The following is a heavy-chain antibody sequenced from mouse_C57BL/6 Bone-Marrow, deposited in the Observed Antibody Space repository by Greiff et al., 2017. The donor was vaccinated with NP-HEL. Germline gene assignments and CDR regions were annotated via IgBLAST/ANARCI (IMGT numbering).Heavy chain of an antibody. V-gene: IGHV1-52*01. CDR2: IDPSDSET. CDR1: GYTFTSYW. J-gene: IGHJ3*01. Sequence: VQLQQPGAELVRPGSSVKLSCKASGYTFTSYWMHWVKQRPIQGLEWIGNIDPSDSETHYNQKFKDKATLTVDKSSSTAYMQLSSLTSEDSAVYYCARYDYDFPAWFAYWGQGTLVTVSA. CDR3: ARYDYDFPAWFAY. D-gene: IGHD2-4*01.